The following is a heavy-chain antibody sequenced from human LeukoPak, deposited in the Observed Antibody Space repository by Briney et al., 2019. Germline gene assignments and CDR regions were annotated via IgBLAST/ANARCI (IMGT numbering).Heavy chain of an antibody. D-gene: IGHD3-16*02. CDR2: ISSNGGST. CDR1: GFTFSSYA. J-gene: IGHJ2*01. CDR3: AGGDTIGYTPREWDYWYFEL. V-gene: IGHV3-64*01. Sequence: PGGSLRLSCAASGFTFSSYAMHCVRQAPGKGLEYVSAISSNGGSTYYANSVKGRFTISRDNSKNTLYLQMGSLRAEDTAVYYCAGGDTIGYTPREWDYWYFELWGRGTLVTVSS.